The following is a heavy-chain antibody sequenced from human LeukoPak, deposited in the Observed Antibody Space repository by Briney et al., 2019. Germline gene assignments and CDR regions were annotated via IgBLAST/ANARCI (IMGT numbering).Heavy chain of an antibody. J-gene: IGHJ6*02. Sequence: ASVKVSCKVSGYTLTELSMHWVRQAPGKGLEWMGGFDPEDGETIYAQKFQGRVTMTEDISTDTAYMELSSLRSEDTAVYYCASPLIAARPYYYYGMDVWGQGTTVTVSS. CDR1: GYTLTELS. CDR2: FDPEDGET. CDR3: ASPLIAARPYYYYGMDV. D-gene: IGHD6-6*01. V-gene: IGHV1-24*01.